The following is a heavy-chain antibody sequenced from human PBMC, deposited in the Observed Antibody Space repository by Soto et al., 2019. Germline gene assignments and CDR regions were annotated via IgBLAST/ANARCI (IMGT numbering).Heavy chain of an antibody. CDR2: IGTACDT. D-gene: IGHD2-15*01. J-gene: IGHJ4*02. Sequence: EVQLVESGGGLVQPGGSLRLSCAASGFTFSNYDMHWVRQVTGKGLEWVSTIGTACDTSYPGSVKGRFTISRANAKNSLYLQMNSLRAADTAVYYCARGRLISLYYFDYWGQGTLVTVAS. CDR1: GFTFSNYD. CDR3: ARGRLISLYYFDY. V-gene: IGHV3-13*01.